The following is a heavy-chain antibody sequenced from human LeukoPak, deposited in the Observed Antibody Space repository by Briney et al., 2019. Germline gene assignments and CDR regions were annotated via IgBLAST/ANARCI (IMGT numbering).Heavy chain of an antibody. J-gene: IGHJ3*02. CDR3: ARWGLSDAFDI. Sequence: GGSLRLSCAASGFTLSSYDMHWVRQATGKGLEWVSAIGTAGDTYYPGSVKGRFTISRENAKNSLYLQMNSLRAGDTAVYYCARWGLSDAFDIWGQGTMVTVSS. D-gene: IGHD1-26*01. V-gene: IGHV3-13*01. CDR2: IGTAGDT. CDR1: GFTLSSYD.